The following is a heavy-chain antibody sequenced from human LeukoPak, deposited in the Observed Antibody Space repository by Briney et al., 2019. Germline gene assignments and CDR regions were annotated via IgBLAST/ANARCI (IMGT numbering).Heavy chain of an antibody. D-gene: IGHD3-10*01. Sequence: GGSLRLSCAASGXTFSTSVMSWVRQAPGKGLEWVSTISDSGGSTYYADSVKGRFTVSRDNSKNTLYLQINSLRVEDTAIYYCAKAIPTMVRAASYYFDFWGQGTLVTVSS. V-gene: IGHV3-23*01. J-gene: IGHJ4*02. CDR1: GXTFSTSV. CDR3: AKAIPTMVRAASYYFDF. CDR2: ISDSGGST.